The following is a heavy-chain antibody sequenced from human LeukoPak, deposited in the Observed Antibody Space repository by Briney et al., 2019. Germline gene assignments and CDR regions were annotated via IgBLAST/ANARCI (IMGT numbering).Heavy chain of an antibody. V-gene: IGHV4-34*01. Sequence: SDTLSLTCAVYGGYFSGYYWSWIRQPPGKGLEWIGEINHSGSTNYNPALKSRVTISVDTSKNQFSLKLSSVTAADTAVYYCARGHRTVGDIWGQGTMVTVSS. CDR2: INHSGST. J-gene: IGHJ3*02. D-gene: IGHD1-14*01. CDR1: GGYFSGYY. CDR3: ARGHRTVGDI.